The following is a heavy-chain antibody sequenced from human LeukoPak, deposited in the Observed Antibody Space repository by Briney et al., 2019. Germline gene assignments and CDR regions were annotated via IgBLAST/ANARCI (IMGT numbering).Heavy chain of an antibody. J-gene: IGHJ4*02. V-gene: IGHV3-21*01. CDR1: GFTFSSYS. CDR3: ARNYYDSSGYYLYYLDY. CDR2: ISSSSSYI. Sequence: GGSLRLSCAASGFTFSSYSMNWVRQAPGKGLEWVSSISSSSSYIYYADSVKGRFTISRDNAKNSLYLQMNSLRAEDTAVYYCARNYYDSSGYYLYYLDYWGQGTLVTVSS. D-gene: IGHD3-22*01.